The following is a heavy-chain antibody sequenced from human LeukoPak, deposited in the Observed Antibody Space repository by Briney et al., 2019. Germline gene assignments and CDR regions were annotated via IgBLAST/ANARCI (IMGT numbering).Heavy chain of an antibody. Sequence: GGSLRLSRAASGFTFSNAWMSWVRQAPGKGLEWVSAISGSGGSTYYADSVKGRFTISRDNSKNTLYLQMNSLRAEDTAVYYCAKEYDSSGYLFYFDYWGQGTLVTVSS. D-gene: IGHD3-22*01. CDR3: AKEYDSSGYLFYFDY. CDR1: GFTFSNAW. V-gene: IGHV3-23*01. J-gene: IGHJ4*02. CDR2: ISGSGGST.